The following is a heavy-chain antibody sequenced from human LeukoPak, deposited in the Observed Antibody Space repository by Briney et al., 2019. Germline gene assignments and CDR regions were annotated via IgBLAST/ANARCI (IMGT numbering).Heavy chain of an antibody. CDR3: ARDLEGYGGHAFDI. Sequence: GGSLRLSCAASGFTFSSYWMSWVRQAPGKGLEWVANIKQDGSEKYYVDSVKGRFTISGDNAKNSLYLQMNSLRAEDTAVYYCARDLEGYGGHAFDIWGQGTMVTVSS. CDR1: GFTFSSYW. CDR2: IKQDGSEK. D-gene: IGHD4-23*01. J-gene: IGHJ3*02. V-gene: IGHV3-7*01.